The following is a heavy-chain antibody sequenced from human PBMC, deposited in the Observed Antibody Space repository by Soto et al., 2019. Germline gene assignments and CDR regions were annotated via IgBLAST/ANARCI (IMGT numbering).Heavy chain of an antibody. Sequence: SGKVSCKASGRTFSSYALSCVRQPPGQVLEWMGGIIPISGTANYAQKFQGRVTITADESTSTAYMELSSLRSEDTAVYYCATGLAYCGGDCYHPGYWGQGTLVTVSS. CDR2: IIPISGTA. J-gene: IGHJ4*02. D-gene: IGHD2-21*02. V-gene: IGHV1-69*13. CDR1: GRTFSSYA. CDR3: ATGLAYCGGDCYHPGY.